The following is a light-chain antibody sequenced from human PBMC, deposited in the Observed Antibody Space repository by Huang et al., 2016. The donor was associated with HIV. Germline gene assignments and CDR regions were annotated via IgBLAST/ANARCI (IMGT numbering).Light chain of an antibody. CDR3: QQYFTTPT. J-gene: IGKJ3*01. V-gene: IGKV1-NL1*01. CDR2: AAS. CDR1: QGISTS. Sequence: DIQMTQSPSSLSASVGDRVTITCRASQGISTSLAWYQQRPGKAPKLLLYAASRLDSGVPARFSGSGSVTDYTLTISSLQPEDFATYYCQQYFTTPTFGPGTKVDIK.